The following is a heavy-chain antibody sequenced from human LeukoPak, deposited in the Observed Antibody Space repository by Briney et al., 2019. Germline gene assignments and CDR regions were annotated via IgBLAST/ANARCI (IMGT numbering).Heavy chain of an antibody. Sequence: PGGSLRLSCAAFGFTFRNYAMTWVRQAPGKGLEWVSAINGGGGSTYYAGSVKGRFTISRDNSRNTLYLQMNSLRAEDTALYYCAKDRQLPKEPIYYRGQGTLVTVSS. CDR1: GFTFRNYA. J-gene: IGHJ4*01. CDR3: AKDRQLPKEPIYY. D-gene: IGHD1-14*01. V-gene: IGHV3-23*01. CDR2: INGGGGST.